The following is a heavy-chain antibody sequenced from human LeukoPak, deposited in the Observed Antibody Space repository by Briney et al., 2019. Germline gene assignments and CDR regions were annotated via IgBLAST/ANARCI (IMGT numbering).Heavy chain of an antibody. CDR1: GFTLGGHD. CDR3: GRDFGLTGTKRSFDI. CDR2: VSAGHHA. D-gene: IGHD1-7*01. V-gene: IGHV3-13*01. J-gene: IGHJ3*02. Sequence: PGGSLRLSCTASGFTLGGHDMHWVRQTTGDGLEWVAAVSAGHHAFYAGSVKGRFTVSREDAKNSLYLQMNGLRAGDTAVYYCGRDFGLTGTKRSFDIWGQGTMVTVSS.